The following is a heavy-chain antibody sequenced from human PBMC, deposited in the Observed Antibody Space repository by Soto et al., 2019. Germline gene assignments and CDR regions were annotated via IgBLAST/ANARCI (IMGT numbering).Heavy chain of an antibody. CDR3: ARDLRYFDWLSLYNWFDP. Sequence: GASVKVSCKASGYTFTSYGISWVRQAPGQGLEWMGWISAYNGNTNYAQKLQGRVTMTTDTSTSTAYMELRSLRSDDTAVYYCARDLRYFDWLSLYNWFDPWGQGTLVTVS. CDR2: ISAYNGNT. D-gene: IGHD3-9*01. V-gene: IGHV1-18*01. J-gene: IGHJ5*02. CDR1: GYTFTSYG.